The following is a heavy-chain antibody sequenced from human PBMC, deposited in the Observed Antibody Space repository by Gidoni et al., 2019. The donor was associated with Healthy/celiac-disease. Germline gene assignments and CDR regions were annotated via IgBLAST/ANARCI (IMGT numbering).Heavy chain of an antibody. V-gene: IGHV1-58*01. Sequence: QMQLVQSGPEVKKPGTSVKVSCKASGFTFTSSAVQWVRQARGQRLEWIGWIVVGSGNTNYAQKFQERVTITRDMSTSTAYMELSSLRSEDTAVYYCAADLWYYDFWSGDINFDYWGQGTLVTVSS. CDR1: GFTFTSSA. J-gene: IGHJ4*02. CDR2: IVVGSGNT. CDR3: AADLWYYDFWSGDINFDY. D-gene: IGHD3-3*01.